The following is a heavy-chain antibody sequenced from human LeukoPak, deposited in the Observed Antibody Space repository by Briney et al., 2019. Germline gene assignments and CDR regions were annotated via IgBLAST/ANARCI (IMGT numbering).Heavy chain of an antibody. D-gene: IGHD4-17*01. V-gene: IGHV4-31*03. CDR2: IYYSGST. CDR3: ARDRAVTENNYFDY. Sequence: SQTLSLTCTVSGGSISSGGYYWSWIRQHPGQGLEWIGYIYYSGSTYYNPSLKSRVTISVDTSKNQFSLKLSSVTAADTAVYYCARDRAVTENNYFDYWGQGTLVTVSS. J-gene: IGHJ4*02. CDR1: GGSISSGGYY.